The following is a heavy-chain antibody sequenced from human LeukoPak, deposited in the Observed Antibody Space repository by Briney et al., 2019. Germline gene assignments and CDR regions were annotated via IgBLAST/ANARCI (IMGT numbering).Heavy chain of an antibody. Sequence: GGSLRLSCSASGFAFSSFPMHWVRQAPGKGLEYVSVIRSNGENTDYADSVKCRSTISRDNSSNSLYLQMNSLRTEDTALYYCAKDLREYSRGYYYYYYGMDVWGQGTTVTVSS. J-gene: IGHJ6*02. CDR2: IRSNGENT. D-gene: IGHD6-19*01. V-gene: IGHV3-64*04. CDR3: AKDLREYSRGYYYYYYGMDV. CDR1: GFAFSSFP.